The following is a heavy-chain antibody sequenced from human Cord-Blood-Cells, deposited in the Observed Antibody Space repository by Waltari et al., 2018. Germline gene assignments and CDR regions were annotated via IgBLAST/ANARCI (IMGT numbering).Heavy chain of an antibody. J-gene: IGHJ6*03. CDR1: GGTFSSYA. V-gene: IGHV1-69*01. D-gene: IGHD6-6*01. Sequence: QVQLVQSGAEVKKPGSSVKVSCKASGGTFSSYAISWVRQAPGQGLEWMGGIIPIFGTANYAQKFQGRVTITADESTSTAYMELSSLRSEDTAVYYCARDSTRPHPARPGDYYYYMDVWGKGTTVTVSS. CDR2: IIPIFGTA. CDR3: ARDSTRPHPARPGDYYYYMDV.